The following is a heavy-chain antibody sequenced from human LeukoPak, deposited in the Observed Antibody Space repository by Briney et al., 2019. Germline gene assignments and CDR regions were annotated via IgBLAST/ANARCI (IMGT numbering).Heavy chain of an antibody. Sequence: GGSLRLSCAASGFTFSTYWMYWVRQAPGKGLEWVSHTNTDGNTTNYADSVKGRFTISRDNARNTLYLQMNSLRAEDTAVYYCARGGGYCRGGSCPSDYWGQGTLVTVSS. CDR1: GFTFSTYW. J-gene: IGHJ4*02. CDR2: TNTDGNTT. V-gene: IGHV3-74*01. D-gene: IGHD2-15*01. CDR3: ARGGGYCRGGSCPSDY.